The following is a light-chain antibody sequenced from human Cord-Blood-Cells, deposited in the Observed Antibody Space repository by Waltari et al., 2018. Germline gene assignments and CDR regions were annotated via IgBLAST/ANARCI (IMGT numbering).Light chain of an antibody. CDR3: QVWDSSSDHVV. J-gene: IGLJ2*01. CDR1: NIGSKS. V-gene: IGLV3-21*04. CDR2: YVS. Sequence: SYVLTQPPSVSVAPGKTARITCGGNNIGSKSVHWYQQKPGQAPVLVIYYVSDRPHGIPARFSGSNAGNTSTLTISRVEAGDEADYYCQVWDSSSDHVVFGGGTKLTVL.